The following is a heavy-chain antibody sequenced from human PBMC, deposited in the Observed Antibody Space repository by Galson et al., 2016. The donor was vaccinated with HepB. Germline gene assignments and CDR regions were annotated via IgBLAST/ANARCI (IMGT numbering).Heavy chain of an antibody. V-gene: IGHV4-4*02. D-gene: IGHD4/OR15-4a*01. CDR2: IYHTGSS. CDR1: GASISTPNW. J-gene: IGHJ5*02. CDR3: ARVEGSSYGGWFDT. Sequence: SETLSLTCAVSGASISTPNWWSWVRQSPGKGLEWIGEIYHTGSSTYNPSLKSRVTISLDKSRSHFSLILSYVTAAETALYYCARVEGSSYGGWFDTWGQGTLVTVSS.